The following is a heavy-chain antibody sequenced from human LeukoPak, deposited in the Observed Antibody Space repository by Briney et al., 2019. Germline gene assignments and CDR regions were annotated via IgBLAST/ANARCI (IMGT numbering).Heavy chain of an antibody. CDR2: INPNSGGT. D-gene: IGHD3-22*01. CDR3: ARFLTLGYYDSSGYDY. J-gene: IGHJ4*02. CDR1: GYTFTGYY. V-gene: IGHV1-2*06. Sequence: GASVKVSCKASGYTFTGYYMHWVRQAPGQGLEWMGRINPNSGGTNYAQKFQGRVTMTRDTSISTAYMELSRLRSDDRAVYYCARFLTLGYYDSSGYDYWGQGTLVTVSS.